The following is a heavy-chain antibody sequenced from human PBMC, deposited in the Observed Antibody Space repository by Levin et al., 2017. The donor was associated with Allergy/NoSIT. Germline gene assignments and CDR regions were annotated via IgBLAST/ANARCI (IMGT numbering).Heavy chain of an antibody. CDR1: GYSFTTYW. CDR3: ARQGYGKKGQIDY. V-gene: IGHV5-51*01. CDR2: IYPGDSDT. Sequence: GESLKISCMGSGYSFTTYWIGWVRQMPGKGLEWMGIIYPGDSDTRYGPSFQGQVTISADKSISTAYLQWSSLKASDTAMYYCARQGYGKKGQIDYWGQGTLVTVSS. D-gene: IGHD6-13*01. J-gene: IGHJ4*02.